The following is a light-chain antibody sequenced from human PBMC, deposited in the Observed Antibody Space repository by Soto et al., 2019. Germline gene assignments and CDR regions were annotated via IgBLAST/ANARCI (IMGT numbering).Light chain of an antibody. V-gene: IGKV1-13*02. CDR2: DAS. J-gene: IGKJ3*01. CDR3: QQFNSYPRT. Sequence: AIQLTQSPSSLSASVGDRVTITCRASQGINSALAWYQQKPGKAPKLLIYDASSLESGVPSRFSGSGSRTDFTLTISSLQPEDFATYYCQQFNSYPRTFGPGTKVDIK. CDR1: QGINSA.